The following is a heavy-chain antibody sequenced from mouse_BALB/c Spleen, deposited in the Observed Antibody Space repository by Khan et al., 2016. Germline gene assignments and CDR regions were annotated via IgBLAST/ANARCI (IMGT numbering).Heavy chain of an antibody. CDR2: ISSGSSTI. J-gene: IGHJ4*01. CDR3: ARAGDYRYDGAVDY. D-gene: IGHD2-14*01. CDR1: GFTFSSFG. V-gene: IGHV5-17*02. Sequence: EVELVESGGGLVQPGGSRTLSCAASGFTFSSFGIHWVRQAPEKGLEWVAYISSGSSTIYYEDTVKGRFTISRDNPKNTLFLQITSLRSEDTAMYYCARAGDYRYDGAVDYWGQGTSVTVSS.